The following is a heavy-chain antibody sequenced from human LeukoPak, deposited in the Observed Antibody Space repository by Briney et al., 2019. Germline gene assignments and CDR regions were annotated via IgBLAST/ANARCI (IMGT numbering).Heavy chain of an antibody. CDR1: GFTFSSYG. J-gene: IGHJ4*02. CDR3: AKEGAVLLWLGELFFDY. V-gene: IGHV3-30*02. D-gene: IGHD3-10*01. Sequence: GGSLRLSCAASGFTFSSYGMHWVRQAPGKGLEWVAFIRYDGSNKYYADSVKGRFTISRDNSKNTLYLQMNSLRAEDTAVYYCAKEGAVLLWLGELFFDYWGQGALVTVSS. CDR2: IRYDGSNK.